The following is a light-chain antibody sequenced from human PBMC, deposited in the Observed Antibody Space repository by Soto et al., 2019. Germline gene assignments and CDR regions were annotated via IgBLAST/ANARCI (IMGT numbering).Light chain of an antibody. CDR1: QSISTH. J-gene: IGKJ1*01. CDR3: QQTYNTPRT. V-gene: IGKV1-39*01. Sequence: DIQMTQSPSSLSASVGDRVTITCRASQSISTHLNWYQQKPGKAPNLLIFAASSLLSGVPSRFSGSGSGTDFTLTISSLQPEDFATYYCQQTYNTPRTFGQGTKVEIK. CDR2: AAS.